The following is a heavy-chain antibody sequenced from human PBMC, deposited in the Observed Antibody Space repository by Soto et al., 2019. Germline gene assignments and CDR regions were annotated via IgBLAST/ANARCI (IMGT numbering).Heavy chain of an antibody. CDR3: ASGTDKGYAFDI. J-gene: IGHJ3*02. Sequence: ASVKVSCKASGYTFTSYCISWVRQAPGQGLEWMGWISAYNGNTNYAQKLQGRVTMTTDTSTSTAYMELRSLRSDDTAVYYCASGTDKGYAFDIWGQGTMVTVSS. CDR1: GYTFTSYC. V-gene: IGHV1-18*01. CDR2: ISAYNGNT.